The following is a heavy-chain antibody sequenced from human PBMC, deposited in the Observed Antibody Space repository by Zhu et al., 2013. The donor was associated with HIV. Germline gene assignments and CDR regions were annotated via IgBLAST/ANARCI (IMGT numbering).Heavy chain of an antibody. CDR1: GYTFTSYG. CDR2: ISAYNGNT. Sequence: QVQLVQSGAEVKKPGASVKVSCKASGYTFTSYGISWVRQAPGQGLEWMGWISAYNGNTNYAQKLQGRVTMTTDTSTSTAYMELRSLRSDDTAVYYCARDLPVVPGIAAAGRSDLFDPWGQGTLVTVSS. V-gene: IGHV1-18*01. D-gene: IGHD6-13*01. J-gene: IGHJ5*02. CDR3: ARDLPVVPGIAAAGRSDLFDP.